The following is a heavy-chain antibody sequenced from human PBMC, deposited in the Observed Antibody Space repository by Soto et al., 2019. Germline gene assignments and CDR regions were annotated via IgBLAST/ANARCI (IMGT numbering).Heavy chain of an antibody. V-gene: IGHV4-34*01. CDR3: ARGSSFSSWNRPH. CDR2: ITLSGST. Sequence: QVQLQQWGAGLLTPSETLSLTCAVSGGSLSGYFWSWIRQTPGKGLEWIGEITLSGSTNYNPSLKTRVTVSADMPRSSFSLKVTSLCAADTGVYYCARGSSFSSWNRPHWGEGTLVIVSS. D-gene: IGHD6-13*01. CDR1: GGSLSGYF. J-gene: IGHJ1*01.